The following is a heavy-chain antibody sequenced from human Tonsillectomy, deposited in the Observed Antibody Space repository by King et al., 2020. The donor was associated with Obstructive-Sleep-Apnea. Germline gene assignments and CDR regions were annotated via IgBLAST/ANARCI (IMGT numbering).Heavy chain of an antibody. D-gene: IGHD1-26*01. CDR2: IYSSGTT. CDR3: ARQANSYLTLGWFDP. Sequence: VQLQESGPGLVKPSETLSLTCTVSGGSISGYYWSWIRQPPGEGIEWIAYIYSSGTTNYNPSLKSRVTISVDTSKNLFSLKLNSVTAADTAVYYCARQANSYLTLGWFDPWGQGTLVTVSS. CDR1: GGSISGYY. J-gene: IGHJ5*02. V-gene: IGHV4-59*01.